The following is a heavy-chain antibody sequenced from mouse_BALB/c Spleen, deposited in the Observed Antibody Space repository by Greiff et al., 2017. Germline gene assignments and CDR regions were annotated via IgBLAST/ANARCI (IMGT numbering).Heavy chain of an antibody. CDR1: GFAFSSYD. Sequence: EVKLMESGGGLVKPGGSLKLSCAASGFAFSSYDMSWVRQTPEKRLEWVAYISSGGGSTYYPDTVKGRFTISRDNAKNTLYLQMSSLKSEDTAMYYCARRRDYGSSYVAFDYWGQGTTLTVSS. CDR2: ISSGGGST. J-gene: IGHJ2*01. CDR3: ARRRDYGSSYVAFDY. V-gene: IGHV5-12-1*01. D-gene: IGHD1-1*01.